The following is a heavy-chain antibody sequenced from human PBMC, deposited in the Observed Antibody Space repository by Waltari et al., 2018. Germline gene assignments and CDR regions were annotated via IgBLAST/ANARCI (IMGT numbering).Heavy chain of an antibody. CDR3: AREIYGGNSRPYDH. D-gene: IGHD2-21*02. V-gene: IGHV4-59*10. Sequence: QEQLQQWGAGLLKPSETLSLTCAVSGGSVNSYYWSWIRQPPGKGREWIGHIYSNGNTDYDPSLKRRVPILVDTSKNQVSLKLTSVTAADTALYFCAREIYGGNSRPYDHWGQGTLVTVAS. CDR2: IYSNGNT. CDR1: GGSVNSYY. J-gene: IGHJ4*02.